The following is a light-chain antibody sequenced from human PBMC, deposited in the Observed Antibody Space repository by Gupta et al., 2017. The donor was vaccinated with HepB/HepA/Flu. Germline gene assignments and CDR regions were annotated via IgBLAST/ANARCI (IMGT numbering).Light chain of an antibody. CDR1: QSVRNY. J-gene: IGKJ2*02. V-gene: IGKV3-11*01. Sequence: EIVLTQSPATLSLSPGERATLSCRASQSVRNYLAWYQQKPGQAPRLLIYDASNRATDIPARFSGSGSGPEFTLTISSREPEDFAIYYCQHRSNCPCTFGQGTKVEIK. CDR3: QHRSNCPCT. CDR2: DAS.